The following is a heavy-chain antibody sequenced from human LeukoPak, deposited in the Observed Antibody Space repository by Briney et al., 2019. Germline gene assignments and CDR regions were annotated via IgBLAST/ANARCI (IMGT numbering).Heavy chain of an antibody. D-gene: IGHD1-20*01. Sequence: ASVKVSCRASGYTFTDTGISWVRQAPGQGLEWMGWISAYSGNTNYAQMFQGRVTMTTDTSTSTAYMELRSLRSDDTAVYYCAGGIIIGTTAYKYWGQGTLVTVSS. CDR2: ISAYSGNT. V-gene: IGHV1-18*04. J-gene: IGHJ4*02. CDR3: AGGIIIGTTAYKY. CDR1: GYTFTDTG.